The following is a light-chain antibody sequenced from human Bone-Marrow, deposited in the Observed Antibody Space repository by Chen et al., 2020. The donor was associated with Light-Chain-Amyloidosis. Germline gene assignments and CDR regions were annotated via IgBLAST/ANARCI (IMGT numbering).Light chain of an antibody. CDR1: NIGSTS. CDR2: DDS. J-gene: IGLJ3*02. Sequence: SYVLTQPSSVSVAPGQTATIACGGTNIGSTSVHWYQQTPGQAPLLVVYDDSDRPSGIPERLSGSNSGNTATLTISRVEAGDEADYYCQVWDRSSDHPVFGGGTKLTVL. V-gene: IGLV3-21*02. CDR3: QVWDRSSDHPV.